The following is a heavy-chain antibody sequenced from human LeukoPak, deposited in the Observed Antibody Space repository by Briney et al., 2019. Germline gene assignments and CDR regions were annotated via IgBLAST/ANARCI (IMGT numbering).Heavy chain of an antibody. CDR1: GFTFSSYS. D-gene: IGHD2-15*01. J-gene: IGHJ3*02. Sequence: PGGSLRLSCAASGFTFSSYSMNWVRQAPGKGLEWVSSISSSSSYIYYADSVNGRFTISRDNAKNSLYLQMNSLRAEDTAVYYCARDCSGGSCYLVRYAFDIWGQGTMVTVSS. V-gene: IGHV3-21*01. CDR3: ARDCSGGSCYLVRYAFDI. CDR2: ISSSSSYI.